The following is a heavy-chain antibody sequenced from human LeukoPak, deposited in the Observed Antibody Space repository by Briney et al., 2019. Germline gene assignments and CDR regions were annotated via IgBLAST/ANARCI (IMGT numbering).Heavy chain of an antibody. CDR3: ARDLSGPSFY. V-gene: IGHV3-7*01. J-gene: IGHJ4*02. Sequence: GGSLRLSCAASGFTFSNYWMSWLRQAPGRGLEWVANIKPDGNVKYFVDSVRGRFTISRDNAKNSLYLQMNSLRAEDTAVYFCARDLSGPSFYWGQGTLVTLSS. D-gene: IGHD2-15*01. CDR2: IKPDGNVK. CDR1: GFTFSNYW.